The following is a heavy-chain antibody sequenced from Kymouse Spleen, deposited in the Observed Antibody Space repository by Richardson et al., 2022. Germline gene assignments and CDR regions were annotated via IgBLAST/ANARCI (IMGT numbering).Heavy chain of an antibody. CDR1: GGSFSGYY. Sequence: QVQLQQWGAGLLKPSETLSLTCAVYGGSFSGYYWSWIRQPPGKGLEWIGEINHSGSTNYNPSLKSRVTISVDTSKNQFSLKLSSVTAADTAVYYCARGGAARRAYYYGMDVWGQGTTVTVSS. J-gene: IGHJ6*02. CDR3: ARGGAARRAYYYGMDV. D-gene: IGHD6-6*01. V-gene: IGHV4-34*01. CDR2: INHSGST.